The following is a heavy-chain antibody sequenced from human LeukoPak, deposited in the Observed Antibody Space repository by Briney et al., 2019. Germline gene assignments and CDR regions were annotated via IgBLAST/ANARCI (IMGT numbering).Heavy chain of an antibody. V-gene: IGHV3-64*01. CDR2: ISTNGGFP. Sequence: PGGSLRLSCAASGFIFSNYAMHWVRQAPGKGLESVSGISTNGGFPHYASSVRGRFTISRDNSKNTLFLQMGSLRAEDMAVYYCARGGVYSSSSLGDYWGQGTLVTVSS. CDR1: GFIFSNYA. D-gene: IGHD6-6*01. CDR3: ARGGVYSSSSLGDY. J-gene: IGHJ4*02.